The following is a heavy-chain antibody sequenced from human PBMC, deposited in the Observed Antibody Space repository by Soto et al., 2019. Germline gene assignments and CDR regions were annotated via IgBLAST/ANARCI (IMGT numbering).Heavy chain of an antibody. J-gene: IGHJ5*02. CDR2: INYSGSN. CDR1: WGFFKGLL. Sequence: QVEAQQVGAGLLEPSETLSLIRGFFWGFFKGLLWGWIRQAPGKGAEWVGEINYSGSNKYNPSLKSRVTISVDTSKNQFSLKLSSVTAADTAVYYCARKWQELVLSTRLNWFDPWGQGTLVTVSS. CDR3: ARKWQELVLSTRLNWFDP. V-gene: IGHV4-34*02. D-gene: IGHD6-13*01.